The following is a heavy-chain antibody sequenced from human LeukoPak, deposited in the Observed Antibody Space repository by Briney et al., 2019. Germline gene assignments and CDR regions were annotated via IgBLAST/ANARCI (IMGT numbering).Heavy chain of an antibody. CDR1: GGSFSGYY. V-gene: IGHV4-34*01. CDR2: INHSGST. Sequence: SETLSLTCAVYGGSFSGYYWSWIRQPPGKGLEWIGEINHSGSTNYNPSLKSRVTISVDTSKNQFSLKLSSVTAADTAVYYCARDWGSGVGAFDIWGQGTMVTASS. J-gene: IGHJ3*02. CDR3: ARDWGSGVGAFDI. D-gene: IGHD7-27*01.